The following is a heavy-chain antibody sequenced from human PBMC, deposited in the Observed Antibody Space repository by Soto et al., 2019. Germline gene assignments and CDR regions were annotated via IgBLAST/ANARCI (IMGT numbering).Heavy chain of an antibody. CDR2: ISGSGGST. CDR3: AKGSGVRYSYYGMDC. Sequence: EVQLLESGGGLVQPGGSLRLSCAASGFTFSSYAMSWVRQAPGKGLEWVSAISGSGGSTYYADSVKGRFTISRDNSNNTLYLQMNSLRAEDTAVYYCAKGSGVRYSYYGMDCWGQGTTVTVSS. J-gene: IGHJ6*02. CDR1: GFTFSSYA. D-gene: IGHD3-10*01. V-gene: IGHV3-23*01.